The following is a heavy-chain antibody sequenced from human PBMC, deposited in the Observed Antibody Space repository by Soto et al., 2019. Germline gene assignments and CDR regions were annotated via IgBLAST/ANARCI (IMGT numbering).Heavy chain of an antibody. J-gene: IGHJ4*02. CDR1: GFSLSTSGVG. Sequence: SGPTLVNPTQTLTLTCTFSGFSLSTSGVGVGWIRQPPGKALEWLALIYWDDDKRYSPSLKSRLTITKDTSKNQVVLTMTNMDSVDRAAYSGAHTSPGPIIAVAEWDNWGQGTLVTVSS. V-gene: IGHV2-5*02. CDR3: AHTSPGPIIAVAEWDN. CDR2: IYWDDDK. D-gene: IGHD6-19*01.